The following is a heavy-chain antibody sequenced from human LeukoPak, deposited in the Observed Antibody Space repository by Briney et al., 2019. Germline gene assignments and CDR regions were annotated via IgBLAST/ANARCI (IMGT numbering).Heavy chain of an antibody. CDR1: GGSISSSNW. V-gene: IGHV4-4*02. CDR3: ARRGGATVFDY. Sequence: SSGTLSLTCAVSGGSISSSNWWSWVRQPPGKGLEWIGEIYHSGSTNYNPSLKSRVTISVDTSKNQFSLKLSSMTAADTAVYYCARRGGATVFDYWGQGTLVTVSS. D-gene: IGHD1-26*01. J-gene: IGHJ4*02. CDR2: IYHSGST.